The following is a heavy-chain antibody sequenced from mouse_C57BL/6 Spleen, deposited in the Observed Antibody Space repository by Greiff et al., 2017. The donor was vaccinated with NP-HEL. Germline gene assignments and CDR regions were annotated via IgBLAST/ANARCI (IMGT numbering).Heavy chain of an antibody. V-gene: IGHV1-80*01. CDR2: IYPGDGDT. Sequence: QVQLQQSGAELVKPGASVKISCKASGYAFSSYWMNWVKQRPGKGLAWIGQIYPGDGDTTYNGKFKGKATLTADKSSSTAYMQLSSLTSEDSAVYFCARNYGSSSSAWFAYWGQGTLVTVSA. D-gene: IGHD1-1*01. CDR1: GYAFSSYW. CDR3: ARNYGSSSSAWFAY. J-gene: IGHJ3*01.